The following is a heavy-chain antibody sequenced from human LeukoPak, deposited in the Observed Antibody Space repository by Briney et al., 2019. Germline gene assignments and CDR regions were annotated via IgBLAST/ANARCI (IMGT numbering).Heavy chain of an antibody. V-gene: IGHV3-49*03. CDR2: IRSKAYGGTT. CDR3: TRDNRDYYDSSALF. D-gene: IGHD3-22*01. Sequence: GGSLRLSCTASGFTFGDYAMSWFRQAPGKGLEWVGFIRSKAYGGTTEYAAPVKGRFTISRDDSKSIAYLQMNSLKTEDTAVYYCTRDNRDYYDSSALFWGQGTLVTVSS. CDR1: GFTFGDYA. J-gene: IGHJ4*02.